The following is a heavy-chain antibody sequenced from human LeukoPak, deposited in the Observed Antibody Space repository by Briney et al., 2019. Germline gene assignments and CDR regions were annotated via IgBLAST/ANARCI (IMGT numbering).Heavy chain of an antibody. CDR3: ARLPLSGCSGGSCYPSLDY. J-gene: IGHJ4*02. CDR1: GGSISNYY. D-gene: IGHD2-15*01. V-gene: IGHV4-59*08. CDR2: IYYSGST. Sequence: SETLSLTCTVSGGSISNYYWSWIRQPPGKGLEWIGYIYYSGSTNYSPSLKSRVTISVDTSKNQFSLKLSSVTAADTAVYYCARLPLSGCSGGSCYPSLDYWGQGTLVTVSS.